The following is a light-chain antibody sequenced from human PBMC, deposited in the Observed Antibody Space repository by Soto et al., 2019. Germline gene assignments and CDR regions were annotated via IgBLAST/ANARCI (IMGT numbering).Light chain of an antibody. J-gene: IGKJ3*01. CDR2: DAS. V-gene: IGKV3-11*01. Sequence: EIVLTQSPDTLSLSPGERATLSCSASQSVRSSLAWYQQKPGQAPRLLIYDASNSATGIPARFSGSGSGTAFTLTISSLEPEDFAVYYCQQRSNWPPEVTFGPGTKVDIK. CDR3: QQRSNWPPEVT. CDR1: QSVRSS.